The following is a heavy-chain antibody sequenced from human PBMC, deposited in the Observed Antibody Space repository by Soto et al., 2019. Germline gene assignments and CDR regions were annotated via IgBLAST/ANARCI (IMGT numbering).Heavy chain of an antibody. D-gene: IGHD1-26*01. V-gene: IGHV5-10-1*01. CDR1: GYSFTSYW. CDR2: IGPSDSYT. J-gene: IGHJ3*02. Sequence: PGESLKISCKGSGYSFTSYWISWVRQMPGKGLEWMGRIGPSDSYTNYSPSFQGHVTISADKSISTAYLQWSSLKASDTAMYYCASLISGSYYPDAFDIWGQGTMVTVSS. CDR3: ASLISGSYYPDAFDI.